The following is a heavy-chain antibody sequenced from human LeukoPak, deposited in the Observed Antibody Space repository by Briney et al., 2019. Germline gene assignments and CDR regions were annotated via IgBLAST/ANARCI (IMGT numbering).Heavy chain of an antibody. CDR3: ARARDQGSYCPGGYFDY. D-gene: IGHD3-10*01. V-gene: IGHV1-18*04. J-gene: IGHJ4*02. CDR2: ISAYNGNT. CDR1: GYTFTVYY. Sequence: ASVKVSCKSSGYTFTVYYMHWVRQASGQGLEWMGGISAYNGNTNYAQKFQGRVTMTTDTSTSTAYMELRSLRSDDTAVYYCARARDQGSYCPGGYFDYWGQGTLVTVSS.